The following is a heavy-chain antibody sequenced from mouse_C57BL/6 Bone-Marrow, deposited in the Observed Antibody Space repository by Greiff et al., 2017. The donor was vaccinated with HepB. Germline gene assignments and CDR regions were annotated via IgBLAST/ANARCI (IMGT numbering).Heavy chain of an antibody. D-gene: IGHD4-1*01. CDR3: TGRVGRWYFDV. J-gene: IGHJ1*03. CDR1: GFTFSDAW. CDR2: IRNKANNHAT. V-gene: IGHV6-6*01. Sequence: EVHLVESGGGLVQPGGSMKLSCAASGFTFSDAWMDWVRQSPEKGLEWVAEIRNKANNHATYYAESVKGRFTISRDDSKSSVYLQMNSLRAEDTGIYYCTGRVGRWYFDVWGTGTTVTVSS.